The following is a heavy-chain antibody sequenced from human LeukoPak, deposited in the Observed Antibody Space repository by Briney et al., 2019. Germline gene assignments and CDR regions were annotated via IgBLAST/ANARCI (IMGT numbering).Heavy chain of an antibody. CDR1: GYTFTSYA. D-gene: IGHD6-6*01. Sequence: ASVKVSCKASGYTFTSYAMHWVRQAPGQRLEWMGWINAGNGNTKYSQKFQGRVTITADESTSTAYMELSSLRSEDTAVYYCARELSVRGKQLVRTGYFDYWGQGTLVTVSS. CDR3: ARELSVRGKQLVRTGYFDY. CDR2: INAGNGNT. J-gene: IGHJ4*02. V-gene: IGHV1-3*01.